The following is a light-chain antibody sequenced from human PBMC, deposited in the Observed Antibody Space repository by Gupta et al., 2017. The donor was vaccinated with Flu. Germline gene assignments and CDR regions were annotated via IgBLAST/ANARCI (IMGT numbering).Light chain of an antibody. J-gene: IGLJ1*01. CDR1: GSDVNSYYN. CDR3: SSETSSTALYD. Sequence: QSALTQPASVSVSPGQSITISCTGTGSDVNSYYNVSWYLQHPGKAPKLMIYEVSNRPSGVANRFSGSKYGTTASLTIAGLQAEEEADYYCSSETSSTALYDFGTGTKVTVL. V-gene: IGLV2-14*01. CDR2: EVS.